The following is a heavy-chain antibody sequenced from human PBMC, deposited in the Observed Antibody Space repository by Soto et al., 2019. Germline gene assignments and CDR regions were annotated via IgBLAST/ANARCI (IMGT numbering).Heavy chain of an antibody. Sequence: PGGSLRLSCAASGFTFSSYGMHWVRQAPGKGLEWAAVIWYDGSNKYYADSVKGRFTISRDNSKNTLYLQMNSLRAEDTAVYYCARRGQYSSSYEFPFDYWGQGTLVTVSS. CDR3: ARRGQYSSSYEFPFDY. V-gene: IGHV3-33*01. CDR1: GFTFSSYG. CDR2: IWYDGSNK. D-gene: IGHD6-13*01. J-gene: IGHJ4*02.